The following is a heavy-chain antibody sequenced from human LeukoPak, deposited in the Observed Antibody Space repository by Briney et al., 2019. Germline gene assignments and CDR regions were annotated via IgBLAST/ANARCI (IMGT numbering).Heavy chain of an antibody. CDR2: IFHTSIP. D-gene: IGHD1-26*01. CDR3: VRELVGAPWRVDY. J-gene: IGHJ4*02. CDR1: GYSISSGYY. Sequence: SETLSLTCNVSGYSISSGYYWGWIRQPPGKGLEWIGSIFHTSIPYQSSSFKNRLHMSVDTSKNQFSLKLTSVTAADTAVYYCVRELVGAPWRVDYWGPGTLVAVS. V-gene: IGHV4-38-2*02.